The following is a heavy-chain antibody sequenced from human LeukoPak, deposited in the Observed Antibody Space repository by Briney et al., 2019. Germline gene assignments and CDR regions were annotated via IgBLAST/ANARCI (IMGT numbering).Heavy chain of an antibody. V-gene: IGHV3-53*01. J-gene: IGHJ6*04. D-gene: IGHD3-10*01. CDR2: IYSGGST. CDR3: AKDRRLLWFGELWDV. CDR1: GFTVSSNY. Sequence: GGSLRLSCAASGFTVSSNYMSWVRQAPGKGLEWVSVIYSGGSTYYADSVKGRFTISRDNSKNTLYLQMNSLRAEDTAVYYCAKDRRLLWFGELWDVWGKGTTVTISS.